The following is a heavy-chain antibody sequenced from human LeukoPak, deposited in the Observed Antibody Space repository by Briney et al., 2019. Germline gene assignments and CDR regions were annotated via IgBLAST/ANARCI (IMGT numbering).Heavy chain of an antibody. CDR3: ARVYYSSSYDYWYFDL. V-gene: IGHV4-59*01. J-gene: IGHJ2*01. CDR1: GDSITSYY. CDR2: IYYSGST. D-gene: IGHD6-13*01. Sequence: PSGTLSLTCTVSGDSITSYYWSWIRQPPGKGLEWFGYIYYSGSTNYNPSLKSRVTISVDTSKNQFSLKLSSVTAADTAVYYCARVYYSSSYDYWYFDLWGRGTLVTVSS.